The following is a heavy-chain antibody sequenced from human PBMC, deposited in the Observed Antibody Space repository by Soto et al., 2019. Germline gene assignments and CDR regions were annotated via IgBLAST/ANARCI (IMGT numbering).Heavy chain of an antibody. J-gene: IGHJ4*02. CDR2: ISSRSTTK. CDR3: ARDIDG. CDR1: GFTFSHYS. D-gene: IGHD2-15*01. Sequence: EVQVVESGGGLVQPGGSLRLSCAASGFTFSHYSMNWVRQAPGKGLEWVSYISSRSTTKFYADSVKGRFTISRDNASNSLYLQMNSLRAEDTAVYYCARDIDGGGQGTLVTVSS. V-gene: IGHV3-48*01.